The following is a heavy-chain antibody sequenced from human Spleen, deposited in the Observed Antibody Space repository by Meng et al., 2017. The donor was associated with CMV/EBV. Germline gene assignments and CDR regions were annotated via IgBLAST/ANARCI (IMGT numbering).Heavy chain of an antibody. V-gene: IGHV3-30*04. CDR1: GFTFSSYA. D-gene: IGHD4-11*01. Sequence: GESLKISCAASGFTFSSYAMHWVRQALGKGLEWVAVISYDGSNKYYADSVKGRFTISRDNSKNTLYLQMNSLRAEDTAVYYCARAYSMTTVPNFDYWGQGTLVTVSS. J-gene: IGHJ4*02. CDR3: ARAYSMTTVPNFDY. CDR2: ISYDGSNK.